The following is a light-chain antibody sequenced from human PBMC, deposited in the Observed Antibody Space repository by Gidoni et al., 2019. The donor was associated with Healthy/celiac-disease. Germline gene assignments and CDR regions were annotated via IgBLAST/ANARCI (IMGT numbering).Light chain of an antibody. V-gene: IGKV3-15*01. Sequence: IVMTQSPATLSVSPGERATRSCRASQSVSSNLAWYQQKPGQAPRLLIYGASTRATGIPARFSGSGSGTEFTLTISSLQSEDFAVYYCQQYNNWPLTFXXXTKLEIK. CDR3: QQYNNWPLT. J-gene: IGKJ2*01. CDR1: QSVSSN. CDR2: GAS.